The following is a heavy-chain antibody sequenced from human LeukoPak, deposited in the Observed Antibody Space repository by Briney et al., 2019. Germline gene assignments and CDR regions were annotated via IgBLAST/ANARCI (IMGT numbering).Heavy chain of an antibody. CDR3: AKDLPSSD. V-gene: IGHV3-23*01. D-gene: IGHD5/OR15-5a*01. CDR2: TTFSGGTT. J-gene: IGHJ1*01. Sequence: GGSLRLSCAGSGFAFSSYAMSWVRQAPGKGLEWVSGTTFSGGTTYYADSVKGRFTISRDNSKNTLYLQMNSLRAEDTAVYYCAKDLPSSDWGQGTLVTVSS. CDR1: GFAFSSYA.